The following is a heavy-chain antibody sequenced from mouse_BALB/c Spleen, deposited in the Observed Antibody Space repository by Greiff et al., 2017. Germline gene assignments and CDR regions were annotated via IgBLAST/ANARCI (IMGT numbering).Heavy chain of an antibody. CDR2: INSNGGST. J-gene: IGHJ4*01. V-gene: IGHV5-6-3*01. Sequence: EVNVVESGGGLVQPGGSLKLSCAASGFTFSSYGMSWVRQTPDKRLELVATINSNGGSTYYPDSVKGRFTISRDNAKNTLYLQMSSLKSEDTAMYYCARGKDAMDYWGQGTSVTVSS. CDR1: GFTFSSYG. CDR3: ARGKDAMDY.